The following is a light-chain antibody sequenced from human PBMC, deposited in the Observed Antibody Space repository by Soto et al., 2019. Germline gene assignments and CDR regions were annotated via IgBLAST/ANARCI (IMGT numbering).Light chain of an antibody. Sequence: SYELTQPPSVSVSPGQTATMTCTGDNLGGKYVCWYQQKPGQSPVLVIYDDTKRPSGIPERFSGSNSGNTATLNISGTQAMDEADYYCQAWDNSVVFGGGTKLTVL. CDR2: DDT. V-gene: IGLV3-1*01. CDR3: QAWDNSVV. J-gene: IGLJ2*01. CDR1: NLGGKY.